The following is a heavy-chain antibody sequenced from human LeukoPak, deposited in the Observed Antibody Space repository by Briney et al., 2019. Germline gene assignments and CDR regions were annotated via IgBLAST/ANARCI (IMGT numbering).Heavy chain of an antibody. CDR1: GFTFDDYA. CDR3: AKDYAGTYYDYVWGSYRDNYFDY. V-gene: IGHV3-43*02. D-gene: IGHD3-16*02. Sequence: GGSLRLSCAASGFTFDDYAMHWVRQAPGKGLEWVSLISGDGGSTYYADSVKGRFTISRDNSKNSLYLQMNSLRTEDTALYYCAKDYAGTYYDYVWGSYRDNYFDYGGQGTLVTVSS. CDR2: ISGDGGST. J-gene: IGHJ4*02.